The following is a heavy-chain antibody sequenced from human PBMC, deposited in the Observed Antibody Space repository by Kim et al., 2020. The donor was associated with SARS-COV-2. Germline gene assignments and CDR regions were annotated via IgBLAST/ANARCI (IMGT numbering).Heavy chain of an antibody. Sequence: GGSLRLSCAASGFTVSSNYMSWVRQAPGKGLEWVSVIYADGSTFYADSVKGRFTISRDNSKNTLYLQMNSLRAEDTAVYYCARDALYSGERTYYFDFWGLGTLVTVSS. V-gene: IGHV3-53*01. D-gene: IGHD2-15*01. J-gene: IGHJ4*02. CDR1: GFTVSSNY. CDR3: ARDALYSGERTYYFDF. CDR2: IYADGST.